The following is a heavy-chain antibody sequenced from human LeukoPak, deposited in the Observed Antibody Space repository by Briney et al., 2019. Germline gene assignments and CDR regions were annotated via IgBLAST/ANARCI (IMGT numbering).Heavy chain of an antibody. CDR1: GYTFTSYD. V-gene: IGHV1-8*01. J-gene: IGHJ3*02. CDR3: ARGRKGYCSSTSCYMADAFDI. D-gene: IGHD2-2*02. CDR2: MNPNSGNT. Sequence: ASVKVSCTASGYTFTSYDINWVRQATGQGLEWMGWMNPNSGNTGYAQKFQGRVTMTRNTSISTAYMELSSLRSEDTAVYYCARGRKGYCSSTSCYMADAFDIWGQGTMVTVSS.